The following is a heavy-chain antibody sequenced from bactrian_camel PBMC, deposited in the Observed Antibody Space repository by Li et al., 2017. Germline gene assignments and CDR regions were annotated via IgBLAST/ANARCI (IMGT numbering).Heavy chain of an antibody. V-gene: IGHV3S31*01. CDR1: GYRYDTYC. Sequence: VQLVESGGGSVQAGGSLRLSCAASGYRYDTYCMGWCRPAPGKEREGVAIIYSGGGPPHYYDSVKGRFTISRDNAKNTLFLQMNSLRPEDTAMYYCAARSWTYGGNSLSPSAYNVWGQGTQVTVS. J-gene: IGHJ4*01. CDR3: AARSWTYGGNSLSPSAYNV. CDR2: IYSGGGPP. D-gene: IGHD1*01.